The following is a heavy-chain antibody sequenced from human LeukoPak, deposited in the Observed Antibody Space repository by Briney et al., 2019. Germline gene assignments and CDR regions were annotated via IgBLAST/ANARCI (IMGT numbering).Heavy chain of an antibody. CDR2: IWYDGSNK. J-gene: IGHJ4*02. Sequence: GRSLRLSCAVSAFTFSSYGMHWVRQAPGKGLEWVAVIWYDGSNKYYADSVKGRFTISRDNSKSTLYLQMNSLRTEDTAVYYCARDQAYFDYWGQGTLVTVSS. CDR1: AFTFSSYG. V-gene: IGHV3-33*01. CDR3: ARDQAYFDY.